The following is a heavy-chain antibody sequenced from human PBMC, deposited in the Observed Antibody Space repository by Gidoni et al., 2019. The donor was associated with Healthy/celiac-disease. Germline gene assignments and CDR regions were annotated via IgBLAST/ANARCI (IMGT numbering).Heavy chain of an antibody. D-gene: IGHD2-21*02. CDR3: ASLSLYCGGDCYPDLFDY. V-gene: IGHV4-39*01. CDR2: IYYSGST. J-gene: IGHJ4*02. CDR1: GGSISSSSYY. Sequence: QLQLQESGPGLVKPSETLSLTCTVSGGSISSSSYYWGWIRQPPGKGLEWIGSIYYSGSTYYNPSLKSRVTISVDTSKNQFSLKLSSVTAADTAVYYCASLSLYCGGDCYPDLFDYWGQGTLVTVSS.